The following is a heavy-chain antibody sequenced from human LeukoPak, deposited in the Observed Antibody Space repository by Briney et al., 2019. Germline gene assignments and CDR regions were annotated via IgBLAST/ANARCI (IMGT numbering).Heavy chain of an antibody. D-gene: IGHD6-13*01. CDR3: ARGSTGIAAAGHFDY. CDR2: INHSGST. Sequence: SETLSLTCAVYGGSFSGYYWSWIRQPPGKGLEWIWDINHSGSTNYNPSLKSRVTISVDTSKNQFSLKLSSVTAADTAVYYCARGSTGIAAAGHFDYWGQGTLVTVSS. J-gene: IGHJ4*02. CDR1: GGSFSGYY. V-gene: IGHV4-34*01.